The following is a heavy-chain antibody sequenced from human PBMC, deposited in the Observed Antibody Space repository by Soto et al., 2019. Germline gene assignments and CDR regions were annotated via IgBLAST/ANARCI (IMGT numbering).Heavy chain of an antibody. J-gene: IGHJ4*02. V-gene: IGHV3-23*01. Sequence: PGGSLRLSCAASGFTFSSYAMSWVRQAPGKGLEWVSAISGSGGSTYYADSVKGRFTISRDNSKNTLYLQMNSLRDEDTAVYYCAKTLRYFDCLSSYYFDYWGQGTLVTVSS. CDR3: AKTLRYFDCLSSYYFDY. D-gene: IGHD3-9*01. CDR2: ISGSGGST. CDR1: GFTFSSYA.